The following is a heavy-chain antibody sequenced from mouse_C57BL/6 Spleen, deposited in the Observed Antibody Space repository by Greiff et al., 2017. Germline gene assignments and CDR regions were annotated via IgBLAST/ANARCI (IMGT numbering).Heavy chain of an antibody. CDR3: ARRSTVVATRDDIDY. CDR2: ISSCGSYT. CDR1: GFTFTSYG. V-gene: IGHV5-6*01. J-gene: IGHJ2*01. D-gene: IGHD1-1*01. Sequence: EVQLMEPGADLVKPGGSLKLSCAASGFTFTSYGMSWVRQTPDKGLEWVGTISSCGSYTYYPDSLKGRFTLSRDKSTNTLYLQLSSLTSEDTAVYYCARRSTVVATRDDIDYWGQGTTLTVSS.